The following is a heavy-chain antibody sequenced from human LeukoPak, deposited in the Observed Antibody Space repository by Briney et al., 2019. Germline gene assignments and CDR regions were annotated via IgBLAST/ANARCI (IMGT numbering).Heavy chain of an antibody. Sequence: PGGSMRLSCAASGFTFSTYWMHWVRQAPGKGLVWASRINSDGSSTSYADSVKGRFTISRDNSKNTLYLQMNSLRPEDTAVYYCARDSRSRTGGHCYWVYWGQGTVVTASS. V-gene: IGHV3-74*01. CDR3: ARDSRSRTGGHCYWVY. J-gene: IGHJ4*02. D-gene: IGHD2-21*02. CDR1: GFTFSTYW. CDR2: INSDGSST.